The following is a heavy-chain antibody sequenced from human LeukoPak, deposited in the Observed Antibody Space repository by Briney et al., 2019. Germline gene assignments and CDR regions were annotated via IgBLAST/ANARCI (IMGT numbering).Heavy chain of an antibody. D-gene: IGHD2-2*02. CDR2: ISWNSGSI. CDR1: GFTFDDYA. V-gene: IGHV3-9*01. CDR3: AKSRYCSSTSCYTGFDY. J-gene: IGHJ4*02. Sequence: SLRLSCAASGFTFDDYAMHWVRQAPGKGLEWVSGISWNSGSIGYADSVKGRFTISRDNAKNSLYLQMNSLRAEDTALYYCAKSRYCSSTSCYTGFDYWGQGTLVTVSS.